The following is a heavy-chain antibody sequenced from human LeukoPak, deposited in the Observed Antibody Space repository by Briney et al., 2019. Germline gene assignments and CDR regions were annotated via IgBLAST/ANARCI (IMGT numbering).Heavy chain of an antibody. Sequence: SETLSLTCTVSGGSISSYYWSWIRQPPGKGLEWIGYIYHTGNSDYNPSLKSRATISLDTSKNQFSLKLTSVTAADTAVYFCARHPFSSPFDYWGQGTLVTVSS. J-gene: IGHJ4*02. CDR3: ARHPFSSPFDY. CDR2: IYHTGNS. V-gene: IGHV4-59*08. CDR1: GGSISSYY.